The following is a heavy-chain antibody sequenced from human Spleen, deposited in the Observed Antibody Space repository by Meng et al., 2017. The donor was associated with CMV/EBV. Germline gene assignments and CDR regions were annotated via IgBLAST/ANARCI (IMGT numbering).Heavy chain of an antibody. CDR3: ASATLGATPDAFDI. J-gene: IGHJ3*02. Sequence: GSLRLSCTVSDYSISSGYYWAWIRQPPGKGLEWIGSIYHDGSTYYNPSLKSRVTISVDTSKNQFSLKLSSVTAADTAVYYCASATLGATPDAFDIWGQGTMVTVSS. CDR2: IYHDGST. V-gene: IGHV4-38-2*02. D-gene: IGHD1-26*01. CDR1: DYSISSGYY.